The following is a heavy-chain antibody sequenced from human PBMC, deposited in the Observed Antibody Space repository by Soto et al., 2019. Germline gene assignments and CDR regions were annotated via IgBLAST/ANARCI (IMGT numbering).Heavy chain of an antibody. CDR3: TFQVEYCKYFAMDV. Sequence: EIQLVESGGGSVKPGGSLRLSCAASGFAFTNGWMNWVRQAPGKGLEWVGRIQSWTYGETTDYAAPVKGRFTISRDDSKDTAFLQMNTLKTEDTGVYDGTFQVEYCKYFAMDVWGQGTTVTVSS. J-gene: IGHJ6*02. D-gene: IGHD2-8*02. V-gene: IGHV3-15*07. CDR2: IQSWTYGETT. CDR1: GFAFTNGW.